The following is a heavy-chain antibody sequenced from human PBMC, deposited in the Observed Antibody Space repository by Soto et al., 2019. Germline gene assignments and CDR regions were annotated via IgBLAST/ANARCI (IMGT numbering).Heavy chain of an antibody. CDR1: GGSISSYY. CDR3: ARVPNDFWSGGAAFDI. J-gene: IGHJ3*02. Sequence: QVQLQESGPGLVKPSETLSLTCTVSGGSISSYYWSWIRQPPGKGLEWIGYIYYSGSTNYNPSLKSRLTISVDTSKNQFSLKLSSVTAADTAVYYCARVPNDFWSGGAAFDIWGQGTMVTVSS. V-gene: IGHV4-59*01. D-gene: IGHD3-3*01. CDR2: IYYSGST.